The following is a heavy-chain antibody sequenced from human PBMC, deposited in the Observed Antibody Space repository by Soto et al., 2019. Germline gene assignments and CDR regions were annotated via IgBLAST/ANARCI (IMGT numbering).Heavy chain of an antibody. V-gene: IGHV3-21*01. CDR3: ARDILTGYPEPAFDI. Sequence: GGSLRLSCAASGFTFSSYSMNWVRQAPGKGLEWVSSISSSSSYIYYADSVKGRFTISRDNAKNSLYLQMNSLRAEDTAVYYCARDILTGYPEPAFDIGGQGTMVTVSS. J-gene: IGHJ3*02. CDR2: ISSSSSYI. D-gene: IGHD3-9*01. CDR1: GFTFSSYS.